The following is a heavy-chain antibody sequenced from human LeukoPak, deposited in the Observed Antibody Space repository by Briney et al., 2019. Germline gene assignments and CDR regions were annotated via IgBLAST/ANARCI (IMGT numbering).Heavy chain of an antibody. CDR2: ISYDGSNK. J-gene: IGHJ4*02. V-gene: IGHV3-30-3*01. CDR3: AKDQGNYDFWSGYYTPTYYFDY. CDR1: GFTFSSYA. Sequence: PGGSLRLSCAASGFTFSSYAMHWVRQAPGKGLEWVAVISYDGSNKYYADSVKGRFTISRDNSKNTLYLQMNSLRAEDTAVYYCAKDQGNYDFWSGYYTPTYYFDYWGQGTLVTVSS. D-gene: IGHD3-3*01.